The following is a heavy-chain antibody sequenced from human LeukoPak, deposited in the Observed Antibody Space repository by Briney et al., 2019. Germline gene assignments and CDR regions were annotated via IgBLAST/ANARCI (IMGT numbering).Heavy chain of an antibody. V-gene: IGHV4-4*02. CDR1: GGSISSSNW. D-gene: IGHD2-2*01. Sequence: PSGTLSLTCAVSGGSISSSNWWSWVRQPPGKGLEWIGEIYHSGSTNYNPSLKSRLTISVDKSKNQFSLKLSSVTAADTAVYYCARGRDIVVVPAANYYFDYWGQGTLATVSS. CDR3: ARGRDIVVVPAANYYFDY. CDR2: IYHSGST. J-gene: IGHJ4*02.